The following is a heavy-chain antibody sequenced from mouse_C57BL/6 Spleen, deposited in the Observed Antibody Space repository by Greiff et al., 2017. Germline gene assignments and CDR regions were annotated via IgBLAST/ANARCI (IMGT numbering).Heavy chain of an antibody. D-gene: IGHD2-4*01. CDR3: ARSGYYDYDGGYAMDY. CDR1: GYTFTSYW. V-gene: IGHV1-59*01. CDR2: IEPSDSYT. Sequence: QVQLQQPGAELVRPGTSVKLSCKASGYTFTSYWMHWVKQRPGQGLEWIGVIEPSDSYTNYNQKFKGKATLTVDTSSSTAYMQLSSLTSEDSAVYYCARSGYYDYDGGYAMDYWGQGTSVTVSS. J-gene: IGHJ4*01.